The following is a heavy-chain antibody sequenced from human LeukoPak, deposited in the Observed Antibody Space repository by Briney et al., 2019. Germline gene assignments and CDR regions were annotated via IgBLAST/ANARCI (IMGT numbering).Heavy chain of an antibody. V-gene: IGHV1-46*01. CDR3: ARSYDILTGYIN. J-gene: IGHJ4*02. D-gene: IGHD3-9*01. Sequence: ASVKVSCKASGYTFTSYYMHWVRQAPGQGLEWMGIINPSGGSASYAQKFQGRVTMTRDTSTSTVYMELSSLRSEDTAVYFCARSYDILTGYINWGQGTLVTVSS. CDR1: GYTFTSYY. CDR2: INPSGGSA.